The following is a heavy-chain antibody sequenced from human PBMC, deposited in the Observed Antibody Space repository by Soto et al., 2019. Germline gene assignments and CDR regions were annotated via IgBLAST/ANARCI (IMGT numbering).Heavy chain of an antibody. D-gene: IGHD5-12*01. Sequence: EVQLVESGGGLVQPGGSLRLSCAASGFTFSSYWMSWVRQAPGKGLEWVANIKQDGSEKYYVDSVKGRFTISRDNAKNSLYLQMNSLRAEDTAVYYCARARERWLQGPPNYFDYWGQGTLVTVSS. J-gene: IGHJ4*02. CDR1: GFTFSSYW. V-gene: IGHV3-7*03. CDR2: IKQDGSEK. CDR3: ARARERWLQGPPNYFDY.